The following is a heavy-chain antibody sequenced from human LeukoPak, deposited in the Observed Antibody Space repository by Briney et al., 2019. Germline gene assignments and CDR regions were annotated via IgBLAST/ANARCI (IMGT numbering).Heavy chain of an antibody. D-gene: IGHD1-26*01. Sequence: SETLSLTCTVSGGSISSGNYYWSWIRQPAGKGLEWIGRIFTSGTTNYNPSLKSRVTISVDTSKNQFSLKLSSVTAADTAVYYCAREYSGSYWTDYWGQGTLVTVSS. CDR1: GGSISSGNYY. J-gene: IGHJ4*02. CDR3: AREYSGSYWTDY. V-gene: IGHV4-61*02. CDR2: IFTSGTT.